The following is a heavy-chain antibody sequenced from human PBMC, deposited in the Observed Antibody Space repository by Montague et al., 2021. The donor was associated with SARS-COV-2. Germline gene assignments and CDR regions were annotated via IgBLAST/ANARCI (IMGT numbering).Heavy chain of an antibody. CDR2: ISSSSVT. Sequence: SLRLSCAASGFTVSSTYMNWVRQVPGKGLEWVSSISSSSVTYSADSLKGRFTISRDNSKNTVYLQMNSLRAEDTAVYFCARESSQFLGSGPLDYWSQGSLVTVSS. V-gene: IGHV3-66*01. J-gene: IGHJ4*02. CDR1: GFTVSSTY. CDR3: ARESSQFLGSGPLDY. D-gene: IGHD3-10*01.